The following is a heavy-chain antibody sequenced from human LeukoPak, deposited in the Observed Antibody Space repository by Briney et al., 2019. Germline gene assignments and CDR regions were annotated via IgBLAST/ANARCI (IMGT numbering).Heavy chain of an antibody. CDR3: ARAYSSSSIFDY. V-gene: IGHV4-38-2*02. CDR1: GYSNSSGYY. Sequence: SETLSLTCTVSGYSNSSGYYWGWIRQPPGKGLEWIGTMYHSGNAYYNPSLKSRVTISVDTSKNQFSLKLTSVTAADTAVYYCARAYSSSSIFDYWGQGTLVTVSS. J-gene: IGHJ4*02. D-gene: IGHD6-6*01. CDR2: MYHSGNA.